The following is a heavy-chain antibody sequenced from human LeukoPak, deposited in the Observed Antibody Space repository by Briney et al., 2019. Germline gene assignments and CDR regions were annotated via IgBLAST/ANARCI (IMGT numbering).Heavy chain of an antibody. CDR1: GHTFTHYF. Sequence: ASVKVSCKASGHTFTHYFIHWVRQAPGQGLEWMGWINPNSGGTKYAQKFQGRVTMSRDTSISTAYMELSRLRYDDTAVYYCARDRSAATLDYWGRGTLVTVSP. CDR2: INPNSGGT. V-gene: IGHV1-2*02. CDR3: ARDRSAATLDY. D-gene: IGHD6-13*01. J-gene: IGHJ4*02.